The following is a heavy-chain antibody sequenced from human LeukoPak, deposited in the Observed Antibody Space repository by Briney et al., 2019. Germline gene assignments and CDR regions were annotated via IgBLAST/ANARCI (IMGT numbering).Heavy chain of an antibody. CDR3: ARGGYKWLSYFHH. CDR1: GGSISSGGYY. V-gene: IGHV4-31*03. J-gene: IGHJ1*01. Sequence: ASETLSLTCTVSGGSISSGGYYWSWIRQHPGKGLEWIGYIYYSGSTYYTPSLKSRVSISVDTSKNQFSLKLSSVTAADTAVYYCARGGYKWLSYFHHWGQGALVTVSS. CDR2: IYYSGST. D-gene: IGHD3-22*01.